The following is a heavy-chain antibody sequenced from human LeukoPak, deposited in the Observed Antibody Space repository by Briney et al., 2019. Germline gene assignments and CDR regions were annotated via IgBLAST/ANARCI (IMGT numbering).Heavy chain of an antibody. CDR1: GFTFSRSD. D-gene: IGHD3-3*01. CDR3: ARDEITIFGVVISSNYYYYYGMDV. Sequence: PGGSLRLSCEASGFTFSRSDMIWVRQAPGKGLEWVANIKQDGSEKYYVDSVKGRFTISRDNAKNSLYLQMNSLRAEDTAVYYCARDEITIFGVVISSNYYYYYGMDVWGQGTTVTVSS. J-gene: IGHJ6*02. V-gene: IGHV3-7*03. CDR2: IKQDGSEK.